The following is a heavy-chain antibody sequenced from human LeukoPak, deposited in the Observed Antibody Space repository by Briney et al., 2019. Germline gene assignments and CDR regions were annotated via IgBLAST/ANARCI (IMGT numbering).Heavy chain of an antibody. D-gene: IGHD3-10*01. CDR2: ISGSGGGT. CDR3: SKDRTTSGGAEGY. CDR1: GFTSSSYA. V-gene: IGHV3-23*01. J-gene: IGHJ4*02. Sequence: GGSLRLSCAASGFTSSSYAMSWVREAPGKGLEWVSGISGSGGGTYYADSVKGRFTISRDNSKNTLYLQMNSLRAEDTAIYYCSKDRTTSGGAEGYWGQGTLVTVSA.